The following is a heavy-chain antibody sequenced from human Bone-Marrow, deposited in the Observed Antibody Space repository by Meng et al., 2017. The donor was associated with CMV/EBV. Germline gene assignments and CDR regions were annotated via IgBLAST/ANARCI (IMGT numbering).Heavy chain of an antibody. CDR3: AKHADEYQLHY. Sequence: GGSLRLSCAAPGFTFSGYWMSWVGKAPGKGLEWVANIKQDGSEKYYGDSVKGRFTISRDNANNSLFLQMNSQRAEDTAVYYCAKHADEYQLHYWGQGTLVTVSS. CDR1: GFTFSGYW. J-gene: IGHJ4*02. CDR2: IKQDGSEK. D-gene: IGHD2-2*01. V-gene: IGHV3-7*03.